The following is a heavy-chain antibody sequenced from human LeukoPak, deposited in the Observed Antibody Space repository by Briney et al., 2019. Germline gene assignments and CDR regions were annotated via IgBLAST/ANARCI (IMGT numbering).Heavy chain of an antibody. CDR2: ISSTGSYI. CDR3: ARGEGGSENY. CDR1: GFIFKSYG. V-gene: IGHV3-21*01. Sequence: PGGSLRLSCEASGFIFKSYGMNWVRQAPGRGLEWVSSISSTGSYIFYADSVKGRFAISRDDAKNSVYLQMNTLRAEDTGIYYCARGEGGSENYWGQGILVAVSS. J-gene: IGHJ4*02. D-gene: IGHD1-26*01.